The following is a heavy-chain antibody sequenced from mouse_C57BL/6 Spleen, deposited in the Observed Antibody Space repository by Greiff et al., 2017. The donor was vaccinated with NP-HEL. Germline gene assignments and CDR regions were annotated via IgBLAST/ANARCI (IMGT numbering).Heavy chain of an antibody. CDR1: GFNIKDYY. V-gene: IGHV14-2*01. Sequence: EVQLQQSGAELVKPGASVKLSCTASGFNIKDYYMHWVKQRTEQGLEWIGRINPEDGETKYAQKFQGKATITADTSSNTAYLQLSSLTSEDTAVYYCARDRWGSSLWLAYWGQGTLVTVSA. J-gene: IGHJ3*01. CDR2: INPEDGET. D-gene: IGHD1-1*01. CDR3: ARDRWGSSLWLAY.